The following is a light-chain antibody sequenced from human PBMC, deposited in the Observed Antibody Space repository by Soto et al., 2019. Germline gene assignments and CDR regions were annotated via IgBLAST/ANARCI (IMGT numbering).Light chain of an antibody. CDR3: QQYNDYWT. Sequence: DTQLTQSPSTMSASVGDRVTITCRASKSISGWLAWYQQKPGKAPKLLIYDSSTLESGVPSRFSGSGSGTEFTLNINSLQPADFATYFCQQYNDYWTFGQGTRV. CDR2: DSS. V-gene: IGKV1-5*01. CDR1: KSISGW. J-gene: IGKJ1*01.